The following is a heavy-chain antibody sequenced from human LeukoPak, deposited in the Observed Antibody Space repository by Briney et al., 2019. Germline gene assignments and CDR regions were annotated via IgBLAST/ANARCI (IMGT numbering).Heavy chain of an antibody. J-gene: IGHJ4*02. CDR2: ISYDGSNK. CDR3: ARDQGGDLWPGYFDY. D-gene: IGHD3-16*01. Sequence: GRSLRLSCAASGFTFSSYAMYWVRQAPGKGLEWVAVISYDGSNKYYADSVKGRFTISRDNSKNTLYLQMNSLRAEDTAVYYCARDQGGDLWPGYFDYWGQGTLVTVSS. V-gene: IGHV3-30-3*01. CDR1: GFTFSSYA.